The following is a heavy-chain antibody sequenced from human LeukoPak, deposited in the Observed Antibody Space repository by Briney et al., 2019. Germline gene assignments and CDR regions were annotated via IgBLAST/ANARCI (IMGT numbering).Heavy chain of an antibody. CDR2: TYCRSKWYN. CDR1: GDSVSSNSAA. V-gene: IGHV6-1*01. D-gene: IGHD3-22*01. CDR3: AREGDYYDSSGYYRSLDY. Sequence: SQTLSLTCAISGDSVSSNSAAWNWTRQSPSRGLEWLGRTYCRSKWYNDYAVSVKSRITINPDTSKNQFSLQLNSVTPEDTAVYYCAREGDYYDSSGYYRSLDYWGQGTLVTVSS. J-gene: IGHJ4*02.